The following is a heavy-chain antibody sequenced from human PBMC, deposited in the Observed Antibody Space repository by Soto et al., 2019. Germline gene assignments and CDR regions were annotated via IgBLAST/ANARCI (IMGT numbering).Heavy chain of an antibody. CDR3: ARLRGWYVSAGGMDV. Sequence: GESLMISCKRSGYSFTSYWIGWVRQMPGKGLEWMGIIYPGDSDTRYSPSFQGQVTISADKSISTAYLQWSSLKASDTAMYYCARLRGWYVSAGGMDVWGQGTKVTLSS. CDR1: GYSFTSYW. V-gene: IGHV5-51*01. J-gene: IGHJ6*02. D-gene: IGHD6-19*01. CDR2: IYPGDSDT.